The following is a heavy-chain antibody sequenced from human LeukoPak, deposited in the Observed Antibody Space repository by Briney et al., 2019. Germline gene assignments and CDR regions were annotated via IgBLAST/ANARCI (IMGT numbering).Heavy chain of an antibody. D-gene: IGHD1-1*01. V-gene: IGHV5-51*01. CDR3: ARHGGYTWNDIYFDR. J-gene: IGHJ5*02. CDR2: IYPGNSDT. CDR1: GYTFTSWW. Sequence: GESLKISCKPSGYTFTSWWIGWVRRMPGKGLEWMGIIYPGNSDTRYSPSFQGQVTISADRSISTAYLQWSSLTASDTAIYYCARHGGYTWNDIYFDRWGQGTLVTVSS.